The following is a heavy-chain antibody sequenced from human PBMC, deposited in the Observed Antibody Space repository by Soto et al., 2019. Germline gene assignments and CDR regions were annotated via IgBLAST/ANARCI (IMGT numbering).Heavy chain of an antibody. Sequence: PSETLSLTCTVSGGSISSGDYYWSWIRQPPGKGLEWIGYIYYSGRTYYNPSLKSRVTISVDTSKNQFSLKLSSVTAADTAVYYCARCTRLWSCYYGVDYWGQGTLVTVSS. CDR2: IYYSGRT. J-gene: IGHJ4*02. D-gene: IGHD3-3*01. CDR1: GGSISSGDYY. CDR3: ARCTRLWSCYYGVDY. V-gene: IGHV4-30-4*01.